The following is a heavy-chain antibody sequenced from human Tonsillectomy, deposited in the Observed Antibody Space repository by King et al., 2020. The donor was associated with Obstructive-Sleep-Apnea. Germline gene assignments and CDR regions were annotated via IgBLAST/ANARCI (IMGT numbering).Heavy chain of an antibody. CDR3: ARSGQLIIWFDP. V-gene: IGHV4-39*07. J-gene: IGHJ5*02. CDR2: IYYSGST. CDR1: GGSISSSSYY. Sequence: LQLQESGPGLVKPSETLSLSCSVSGGSISSSSYYWGWIRQPPGKGLEWIGSIYYSGSTYYNPSLKSRVTISVDTSKNQFSLKLSSVTAADTAVYYCARSGQLIIWFDPWGQGTLVTVSS. D-gene: IGHD2-2*01.